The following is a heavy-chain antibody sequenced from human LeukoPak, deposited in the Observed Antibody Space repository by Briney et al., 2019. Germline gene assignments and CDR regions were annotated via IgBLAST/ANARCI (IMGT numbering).Heavy chain of an antibody. Sequence: GGSLRLSCAASGFTFSNYWMSWVRQARGKGLEWVGNINQDGRAKYYVDSVKGRFTISRDNAKNSVYLQMNSLRDEDTAVYYCASSHDSSSNDWGQGTLVTVSS. CDR3: ASSHDSSSND. CDR1: GFTFSNYW. V-gene: IGHV3-7*01. CDR2: INQDGRAK. D-gene: IGHD3-22*01. J-gene: IGHJ4*02.